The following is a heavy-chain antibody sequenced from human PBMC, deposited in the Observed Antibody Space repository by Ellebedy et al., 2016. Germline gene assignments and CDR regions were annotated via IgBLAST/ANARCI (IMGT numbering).Heavy chain of an antibody. V-gene: IGHV3-30-3*01. D-gene: IGHD3-22*01. CDR2: ISYDGNTK. Sequence: GESLKISCAASGFTFSSYAMHWVRQAPGKGLEWVAVISYDGNTKYYAEFAKGRITVSRDNTKNTLYLQMNSLRAEDTAVYYCARDYYDSSGYLGYWGQGTLVTVSS. CDR3: ARDYYDSSGYLGY. CDR1: GFTFSSYA. J-gene: IGHJ4*02.